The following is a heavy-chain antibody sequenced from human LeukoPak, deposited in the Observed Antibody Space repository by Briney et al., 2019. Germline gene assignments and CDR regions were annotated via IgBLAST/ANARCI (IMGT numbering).Heavy chain of an antibody. J-gene: IGHJ4*02. CDR3: ARGKLRGSSGWYLDY. CDR2: ISYDGSNK. Sequence: GGSLRLSCAASGFTFSSYAMHWVRQAPGKGLEWVAVISYDGSNKYYADSVKGRFTISRDNSKNTLYLQMNSLRAEDTAVYYCARGKLRGSSGWYLDYWGQGTLVTVSS. D-gene: IGHD6-19*01. V-gene: IGHV3-30*04. CDR1: GFTFSSYA.